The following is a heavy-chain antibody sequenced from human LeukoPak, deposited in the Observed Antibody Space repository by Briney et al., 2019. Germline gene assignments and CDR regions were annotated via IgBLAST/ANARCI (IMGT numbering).Heavy chain of an antibody. CDR2: MSGSCGST. Sequence: PGGSLRLSCAASGFTFSSYGMSCVRQSPGKGLEWVSDMSGSCGSTHYADSGKGRFTISRDNSKNTLYLQKNSLICEHTAVYYCAKDEVGYYGSGSYSWGQGTLVTVSS. CDR3: AKDEVGYYGSGSYS. CDR1: GFTFSSYG. J-gene: IGHJ4*02. V-gene: IGHV3-23*01. D-gene: IGHD3-10*01.